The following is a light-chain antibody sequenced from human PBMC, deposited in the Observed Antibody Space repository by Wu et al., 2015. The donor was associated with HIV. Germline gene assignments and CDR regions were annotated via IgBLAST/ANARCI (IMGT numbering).Light chain of an antibody. CDR3: QQYEKWPT. CDR1: QSVGSN. Sequence: EIVMTQSPVTLSVSPGESATLSCRASQSVGSNFAWYQQTPGQAPRLLIYGTSTRATGIPARFSGSGSGTEFTLTISSLQSEDFAVYYCQQYEKWPTFGGGTKVEIK. V-gene: IGKV3-15*01. CDR2: GTS. J-gene: IGKJ4*01.